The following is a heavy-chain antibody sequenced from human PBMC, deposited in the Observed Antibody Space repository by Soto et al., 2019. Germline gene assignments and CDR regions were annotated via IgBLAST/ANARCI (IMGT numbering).Heavy chain of an antibody. CDR3: ARHCKGCMLQHLDY. CDR2: MNPNSGNT. Sequence: QVQLVQSGSEVKKPGASVKVSCKASGYTFTSYDINWVRQATGQGLEWMGWMNPNSGNTGYAQKFQGRVTMTRNTSITTAYMELGSLRSEDTAVYYCARHCKGCMLQHLDYWGHGTLVTVSS. CDR1: GYTFTSYD. D-gene: IGHD2-8*01. V-gene: IGHV1-8*01. J-gene: IGHJ4*01.